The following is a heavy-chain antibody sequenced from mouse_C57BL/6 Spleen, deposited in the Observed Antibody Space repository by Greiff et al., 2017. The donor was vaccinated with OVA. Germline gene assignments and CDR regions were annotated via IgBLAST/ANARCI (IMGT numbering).Heavy chain of an antibody. CDR1: GFNIKDYY. J-gene: IGHJ1*03. CDR2: IDPEDGET. D-gene: IGHD2-4*01. Sequence: EVQLQQSGAELVKPGASVKLSCTASGFNIKDYYMHWVKQRTEQGLEWIGRIDPEDGETKYAPKFPGKATITADTSSNTAYLQLSSLTSEDTAVYYCARGDYDRYFDVWGTGTTVTVSS. V-gene: IGHV14-2*01. CDR3: ARGDYDRYFDV.